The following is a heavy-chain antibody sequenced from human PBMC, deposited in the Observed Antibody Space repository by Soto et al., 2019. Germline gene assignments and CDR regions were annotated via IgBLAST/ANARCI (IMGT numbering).Heavy chain of an antibody. CDR1: GVTFSSYT. D-gene: IGHD6-13*01. J-gene: IGHJ6*02. CDR3: AGKSWNYYYGMDV. V-gene: IGHV1-69*01. Sequence: QVQLVQSGAEVKKSGSSVKVSCKASGVTFSSYTISWVRQAPGQGLEWMGGIIPIFAPANYAQKFQGRVTITADESTNTAYMELSRLRFEDTAVYYCAGKSWNYYYGMDVWGQGTTVTVSS. CDR2: IIPIFAPA.